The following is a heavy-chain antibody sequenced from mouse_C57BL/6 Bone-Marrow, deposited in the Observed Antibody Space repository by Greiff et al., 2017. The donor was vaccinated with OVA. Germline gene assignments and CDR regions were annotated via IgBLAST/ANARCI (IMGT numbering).Heavy chain of an antibody. J-gene: IGHJ4*01. CDR3: ARSGLRRGYAMDY. Sequence: VKLQQSGAELARPGASVKMSCKASGYTFTSYTMHWVKQSPGKGLEWIGYINPSSGYTKYNQKFKDKATLTADKSSSTAYMQLSSLTSEASAVYYWARSGLRRGYAMDYWGQGTSVTVSS. D-gene: IGHD2-4*01. V-gene: IGHV1-4*01. CDR2: INPSSGYT. CDR1: GYTFTSYT.